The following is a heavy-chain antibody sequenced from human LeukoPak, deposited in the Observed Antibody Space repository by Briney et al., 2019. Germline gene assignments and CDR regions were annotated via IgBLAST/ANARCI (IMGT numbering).Heavy chain of an antibody. V-gene: IGHV3-7*03. CDR3: ARSQVVVASYYFDY. CDR1: GFTISSYW. J-gene: IGHJ4*02. Sequence: GGSLRLSCAASGFTISSYWMSWVRQAPGKGLEWVANIKQDGSEKYYVDSVKGRFIISRDNAKNSLYLQMNSLRAEDTAVYYCARSQVVVASYYFDYWGQGTLVTVSS. D-gene: IGHD2-15*01. CDR2: IKQDGSEK.